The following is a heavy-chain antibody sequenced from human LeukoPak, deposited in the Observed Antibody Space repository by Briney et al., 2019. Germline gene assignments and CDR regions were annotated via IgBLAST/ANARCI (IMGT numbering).Heavy chain of an antibody. CDR3: AELGITMIGGV. CDR1: GFTFSTYT. V-gene: IGHV3-48*01. Sequence: PGGSLRLSCAASGFTFSTYTMNWVRQAPGKGLEWVSSISSIGSTIYYADSVKGRFTISRDNAKNSLYLQMNSLRAEDTAVYYCAELGITMIGGVWGKGTTVTISS. CDR2: ISSIGSTI. D-gene: IGHD3-10*02. J-gene: IGHJ6*04.